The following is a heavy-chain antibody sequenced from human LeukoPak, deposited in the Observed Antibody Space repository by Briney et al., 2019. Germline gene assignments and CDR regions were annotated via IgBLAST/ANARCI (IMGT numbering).Heavy chain of an antibody. Sequence: QSGGSLRLSCAASGFIVSSNYMSWVRQAPGKGLEWVSVIYSGGTTYYADSVKGRFTISRDNSKNTLYLRMNSLRAEDTAVYYCAAKNTWTYGMDVWGQGTTVTVSS. V-gene: IGHV3-66*01. CDR1: GFIVSSNY. J-gene: IGHJ6*02. CDR2: IYSGGTT. CDR3: AAKNTWTYGMDV. D-gene: IGHD1/OR15-1a*01.